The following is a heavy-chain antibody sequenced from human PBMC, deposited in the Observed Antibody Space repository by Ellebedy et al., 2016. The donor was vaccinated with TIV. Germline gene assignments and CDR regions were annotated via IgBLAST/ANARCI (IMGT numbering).Heavy chain of an antibody. CDR3: ARGHCSGGSCYGMDV. Sequence: ASVKVSXKASGYTFTSYYMHWVRQAPGQGLEWMGIINPSGGSTSYAQKFQGRVTMTRDTSTSTVYMELSSLRSEDTAVYYCARGHCSGGSCYGMDVWGQGATVTVSS. CDR2: INPSGGST. J-gene: IGHJ6*02. D-gene: IGHD2-15*01. V-gene: IGHV1-46*01. CDR1: GYTFTSYY.